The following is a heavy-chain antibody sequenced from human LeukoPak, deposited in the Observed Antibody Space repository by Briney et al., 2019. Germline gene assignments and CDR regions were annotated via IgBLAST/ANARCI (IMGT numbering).Heavy chain of an antibody. CDR2: ISGSDGST. V-gene: IGHV3-23*01. J-gene: IGHJ3*02. CDR3: ARDLDWTFDI. CDR1: GFIFNYYA. Sequence: PGGSLRLSCATSGFIFNYYAMSWVRQAPGKGLEWVSGISGSDGSTYYADSVKGRFTISRDNAKNSLYLQMNSLRDEDTAVYYCARDLDWTFDIWGQGTMVTVSS. D-gene: IGHD1-1*01.